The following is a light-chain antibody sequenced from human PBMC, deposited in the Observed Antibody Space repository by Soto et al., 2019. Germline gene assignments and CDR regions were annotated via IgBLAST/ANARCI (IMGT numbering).Light chain of an antibody. J-gene: IGKJ1*01. V-gene: IGKV3-15*01. CDR1: HSVSSN. CDR3: QQYNNWPPWT. Sequence: EIVMTQSPATLSVSPGERATLSCRASHSVSSNLAWYQQKPGQAPRLLIYGASTRATGIPARFSGSGSGTEFTLTISSLQSEDFAVYYCQQYNNWPPWTFGQGTKVESK. CDR2: GAS.